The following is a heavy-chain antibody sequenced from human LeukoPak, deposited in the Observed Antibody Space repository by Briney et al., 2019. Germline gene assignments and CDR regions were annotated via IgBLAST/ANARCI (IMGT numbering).Heavy chain of an antibody. CDR1: GFTFSSYA. D-gene: IGHD6-13*01. V-gene: IGHV3-30*02. CDR3: AKRDAAGAGSGYYYMDV. CDR2: IRYDGSDK. J-gene: IGHJ6*03. Sequence: GGSLRLFCAASGFTFSSYAMHWVRQAPGKGLEWVAFIRYDGSDKYYADSVKGRFTISRDNSKNTLNLQMNSLRAEDTAVYYCAKRDAAGAGSGYYYMDVWGKGTTVTVSS.